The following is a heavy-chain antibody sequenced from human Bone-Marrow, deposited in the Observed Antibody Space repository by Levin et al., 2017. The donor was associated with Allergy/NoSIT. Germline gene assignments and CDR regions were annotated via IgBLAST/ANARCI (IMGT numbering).Heavy chain of an antibody. CDR2: IYRSGDT. J-gene: IGHJ4*02. D-gene: IGHD1-7*01. Sequence: SQTLSLTCAVSGYSISSGYYWGWVRQPPGKGLEWIGRIYRSGDTSYNPSPKDRVTLSIDTSRNHFSLKLRFATAADTAVYYCVRDEYDWHSGGYFDYWGRGALVTVSS. CDR1: GYSISSGYY. V-gene: IGHV4-38-2*01. CDR3: VRDEYDWHSGGYFDY.